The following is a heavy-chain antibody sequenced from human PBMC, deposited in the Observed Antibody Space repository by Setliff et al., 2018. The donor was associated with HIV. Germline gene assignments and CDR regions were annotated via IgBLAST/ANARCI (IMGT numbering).Heavy chain of an antibody. CDR1: GGSTDSGSYY. Sequence: SETLSLTCTVSGGSTDSGSYYWAWIRQPPGKGLEWIGSMYYTGSTYYNPSLKSRVTISVDTSKNQFPLKLSSVTAADTAVYYCARAPPYKWEPSQDYWGQGTLVTVSS. J-gene: IGHJ4*02. V-gene: IGHV4-39*06. D-gene: IGHD1-26*01. CDR2: MYYTGST. CDR3: ARAPPYKWEPSQDY.